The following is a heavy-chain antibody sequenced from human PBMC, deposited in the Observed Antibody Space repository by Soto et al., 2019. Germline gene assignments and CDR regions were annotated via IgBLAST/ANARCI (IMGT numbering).Heavy chain of an antibody. V-gene: IGHV3-48*03. Sequence: PGGSLRLSCAASGFTVSDYEMNWVRQAPGKGLEWVSYMNAYGAPIKYADSVKGRFTISRDNAMNSLYLQMNSLRDEDTAVYYCARENDGDAFDFWGQGTLVTVSS. D-gene: IGHD4-17*01. CDR1: GFTVSDYE. J-gene: IGHJ4*02. CDR3: ARENDGDAFDF. CDR2: MNAYGAPI.